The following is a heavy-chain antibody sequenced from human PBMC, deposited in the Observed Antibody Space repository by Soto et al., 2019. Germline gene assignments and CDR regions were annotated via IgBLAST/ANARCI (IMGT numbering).Heavy chain of an antibody. CDR3: VRGPRVAEF. Sequence: PGGSLRLSCAASGFSFSDYYMNWIRQVPGKGLEWISYISGTSTDANYAASVKGRFTISRDNANNSVYLQMSSLRAEDTAVYYCVRGPRVAEFWGQGALVTVSS. CDR2: ISGTSTDA. J-gene: IGHJ4*02. D-gene: IGHD6-19*01. V-gene: IGHV3-11*06. CDR1: GFSFSDYY.